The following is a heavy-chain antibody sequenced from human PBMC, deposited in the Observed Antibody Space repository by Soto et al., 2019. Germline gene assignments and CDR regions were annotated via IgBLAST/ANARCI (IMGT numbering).Heavy chain of an antibody. CDR2: IYSGGGT. CDR3: AREKTPMSPHYFYYGMDV. J-gene: IGHJ6*02. V-gene: IGHV4-61*08. CDR1: GGSISSGGYY. Sequence: PSETLSLTCTVSGGSISSGGYYWSWIRQHPGKGMEWIGYIYSGGGTNYSHSFMSRVTISVDTTENQFSMKLNSVTAADTAVYYCAREKTPMSPHYFYYGMDVWGQGTTVTVSS. D-gene: IGHD3-9*01.